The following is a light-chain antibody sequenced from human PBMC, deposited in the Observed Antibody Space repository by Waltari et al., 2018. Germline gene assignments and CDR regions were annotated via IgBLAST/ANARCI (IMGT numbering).Light chain of an antibody. CDR2: AVS. CDR1: NSDVGFYNY. CDR3: NSYTGSSSWV. V-gene: IGLV2-14*03. J-gene: IGLJ3*02. Sequence: QSALTQPASVSGSPGQSITISCTGTNSDVGFYNYVSWYQQHPGKSPKLLIYAVSVRPSGVSNRFSVSKSCNTASLTISGLQAEDEADYYCNSYTGSSSWVFGGGTRLTVL.